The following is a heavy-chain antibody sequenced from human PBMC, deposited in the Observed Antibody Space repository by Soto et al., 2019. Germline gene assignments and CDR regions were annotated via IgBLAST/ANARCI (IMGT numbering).Heavy chain of an antibody. CDR2: IYYSGST. J-gene: IGHJ5*02. D-gene: IGHD2-21*02. V-gene: IGHV4-30-4*01. CDR1: AGSLSSGEYY. CDR3: AGAKIAYCGGDCWADP. Sequence: PSXTLSLTCPGAAGSLSSGEYYWRGIRPPPGKGLEWIWYIYYSGSTYYNPSLKSRVTISVDTSKNQFSLKLSSVTAADTAVYYGAGAKIAYCGGDCWADPWGKGTLVTLSS.